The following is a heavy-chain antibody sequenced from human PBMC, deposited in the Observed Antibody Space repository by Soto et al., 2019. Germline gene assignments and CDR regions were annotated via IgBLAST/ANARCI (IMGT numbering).Heavy chain of an antibody. Sequence: QVHLVQSGAEVKKPGASVKVSCKASGYTFTSYGITWVRQAPGEGLEWMGWISAHTGNTDYAQKLQGRVIVTRDTPTCTASMELGSLISDGTAVYSCARGRYGDYWGQGALVTVSS. D-gene: IGHD1-1*01. CDR1: GYTFTSYG. CDR2: ISAHTGNT. V-gene: IGHV1-18*01. J-gene: IGHJ4*02. CDR3: ARGRYGDY.